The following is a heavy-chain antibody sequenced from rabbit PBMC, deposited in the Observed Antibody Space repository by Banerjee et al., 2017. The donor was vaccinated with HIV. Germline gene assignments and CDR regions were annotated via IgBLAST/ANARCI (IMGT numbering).Heavy chain of an antibody. Sequence: QEQLEESGGGLVKPGRSLTLTCTASGFSFSDKYVMCWVRQAPGKGLEWIGCIYVGSGGSTYYADWAKGRFTISKTSSTMVTLQMTSLTAADTATYFCARDLAGVTGWNFNLWGQGTLVT. CDR3: ARDLAGVTGWNFNL. CDR1: GFSFSDKYV. D-gene: IGHD4-1*01. J-gene: IGHJ4*01. CDR2: IYVGSGGST. V-gene: IGHV1S45*01.